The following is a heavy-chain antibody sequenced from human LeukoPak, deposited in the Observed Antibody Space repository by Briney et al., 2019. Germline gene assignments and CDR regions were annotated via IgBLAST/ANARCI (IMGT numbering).Heavy chain of an antibody. V-gene: IGHV5-51*01. CDR3: ARRIGSGWSDY. J-gene: IGHJ4*02. D-gene: IGHD6-19*01. Sequence: KNGESLKISCKVSGYRFTSYWIAWVRQMPGKGLEWMGLIYPGDSDTRYNPSFQGQVTISGDKSISTAYLQWSSLKASDTAIYYCARRIGSGWSDYWGQGTLVIVSS. CDR2: IYPGDSDT. CDR1: GYRFTSYW.